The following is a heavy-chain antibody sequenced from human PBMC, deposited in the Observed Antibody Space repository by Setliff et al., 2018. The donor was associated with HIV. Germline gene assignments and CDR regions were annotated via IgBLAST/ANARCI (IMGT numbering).Heavy chain of an antibody. CDR2: ISAYNGNT. D-gene: IGHD6-19*01. J-gene: IGHJ6*02. CDR1: GYTFTSYG. V-gene: IGHV1-18*01. CDR3: ARLGSGWSDSYYYAMDI. Sequence: GASVKVSCKASGYTFTSYGISWVRQAPGQGLEWMGWISAYNGNTNYAQKLQGRVTMTTDTSTSTAYMELSSPRSEDTAVYFCARLGSGWSDSYYYAMDIWGQGTTVTVSS.